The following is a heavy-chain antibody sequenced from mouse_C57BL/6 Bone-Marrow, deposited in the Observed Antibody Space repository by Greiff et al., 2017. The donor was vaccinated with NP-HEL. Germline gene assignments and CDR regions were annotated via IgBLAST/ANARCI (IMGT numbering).Heavy chain of an antibody. D-gene: IGHD2-10*02. CDR2: IDPENGDT. CDR3: TTTLYGPWFAY. J-gene: IGHJ3*01. Sequence: EVQLQQSGAELVRPVASVKLSCTASGFNIKDDYMHWVKQRPEQGLEWIGWIDPENGDTEYASKFQGKATITADTSSNTAYLQLSSLTSEDTAVYYCTTTLYGPWFAYWGQGTLVTVSA. CDR1: GFNIKDDY. V-gene: IGHV14-4*01.